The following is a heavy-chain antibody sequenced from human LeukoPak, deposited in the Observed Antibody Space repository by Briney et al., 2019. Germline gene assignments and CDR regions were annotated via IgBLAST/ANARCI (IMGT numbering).Heavy chain of an antibody. D-gene: IGHD3-16*02. Sequence: PSGTLSLTCAVSGGSISSSNWWSWVRQPPGKGLEWIGEIYHSGSTNYNPSLKSRVTISVDKSKNQFSLKLSSVTAADTAVYYCASKPYDYVWGSYRYFDYWGQGTLVTVSS. CDR1: GGSISSSNW. V-gene: IGHV4-4*02. CDR2: IYHSGST. CDR3: ASKPYDYVWGSYRYFDY. J-gene: IGHJ4*02.